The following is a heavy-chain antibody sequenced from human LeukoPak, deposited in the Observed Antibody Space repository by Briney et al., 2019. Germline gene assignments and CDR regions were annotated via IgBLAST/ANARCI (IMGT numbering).Heavy chain of an antibody. CDR3: ARGTPRRVGATLAY. Sequence: GGSLRLSCAASGFTVSSNYMSWVRQAPGKGLEGVSVIYSGGSTYYADSVKGRFTISRDNSKNTLYLQRNSLRAEDTAVYHCARGTPRRVGATLAYWGQGTPVTVSS. CDR1: GFTVSSNY. J-gene: IGHJ4*02. CDR2: IYSGGST. V-gene: IGHV3-66*01. D-gene: IGHD1-26*01.